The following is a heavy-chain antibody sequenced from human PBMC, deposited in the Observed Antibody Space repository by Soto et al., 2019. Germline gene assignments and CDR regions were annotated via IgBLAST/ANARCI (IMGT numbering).Heavy chain of an antibody. CDR1: RGTFINYA. Sequence: SVKVSFKASRGTFINYAITWVRQAPGQGLEWMGGIIPLFATSNYAQNFLGRLTFTADESAGTAYMELSSLRSEDTAVYYCAAVIPHTPYNSPHYFDHWGQGTLVTVSS. CDR2: IIPLFATS. V-gene: IGHV1-69*13. D-gene: IGHD1-20*01. J-gene: IGHJ4*02. CDR3: AAVIPHTPYNSPHYFDH.